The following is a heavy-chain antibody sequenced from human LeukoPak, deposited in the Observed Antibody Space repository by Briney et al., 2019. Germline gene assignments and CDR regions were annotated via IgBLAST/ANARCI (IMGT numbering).Heavy chain of an antibody. CDR1: GFTFDDYA. D-gene: IGHD3-22*01. J-gene: IGHJ4*02. CDR3: ARASPYYYDSSGLGY. V-gene: IGHV3-20*04. Sequence: GGSLRLSCAASGFTFDDYAMHWVRQAPGKGLEWVSGINWNGGSTGYADSVKGRFTVSRDNARNSLYLQMNSLRAEDTALYYCARASPYYYDSSGLGYWGQGTLVTVSS. CDR2: INWNGGST.